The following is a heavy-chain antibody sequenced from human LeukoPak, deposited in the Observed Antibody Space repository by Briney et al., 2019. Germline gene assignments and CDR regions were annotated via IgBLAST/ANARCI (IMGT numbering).Heavy chain of an antibody. CDR2: IYTSGST. CDR1: GGSVSSGSYY. D-gene: IGHD5-18*01. CDR3: ARGPAYSYGYLTR. V-gene: IGHV4-61*02. J-gene: IGHJ4*02. Sequence: SETLSLTCTVSGGSVSSGSYYWSWIRQPAGKGLEWIGRIYTSGSTNYNPSLKSRVTISVDKSKNQFSLKLSSVTAADTAVYYCARGPAYSYGYLTRWGQGTLVTVSS.